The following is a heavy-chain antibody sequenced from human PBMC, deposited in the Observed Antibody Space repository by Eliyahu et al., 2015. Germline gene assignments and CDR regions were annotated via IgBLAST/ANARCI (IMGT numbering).Heavy chain of an antibody. D-gene: IGHD3-3*01. CDR1: GGSFXGYX. J-gene: IGHJ5*02. V-gene: IGHV4-34*01. CDR2: INHSGST. Sequence: QVQLQQWGAGLLKPSETLSLTCAVYGGSFXGYXWSWIRQPPGKGLEWIGEINHSGSTNYNPSLKSRVTISVDTSKNQFSLKLSSVTAADTAVYYCARALPWTVLRFSTGDWFDPWGQGTLVTVSS. CDR3: ARALPWTVLRFSTGDWFDP.